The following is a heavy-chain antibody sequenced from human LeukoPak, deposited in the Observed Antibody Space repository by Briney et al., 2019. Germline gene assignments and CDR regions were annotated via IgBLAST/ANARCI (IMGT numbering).Heavy chain of an antibody. J-gene: IGHJ4*02. D-gene: IGHD3-10*01. Sequence: PGGSLRLSCAASGFNVSRNYMSWVRQAPGKGLEWVSAIYAGAQTYYADSVRGRFTISRHISKNTLYLQMNSLRAEDTAVYYCARGRVRGDFDYWGQGTLVTVSS. CDR3: ARGRVRGDFDY. CDR1: GFNVSRNY. CDR2: IYAGAQT. V-gene: IGHV3-53*04.